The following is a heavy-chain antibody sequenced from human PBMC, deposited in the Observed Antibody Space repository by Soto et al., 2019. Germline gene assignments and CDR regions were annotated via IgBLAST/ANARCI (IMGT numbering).Heavy chain of an antibody. CDR2: INPNSGGT. V-gene: IGHV1-2*02. D-gene: IGHD2-15*01. Sequence: ASVKVSCKASGYTFTGYYMHWVRQAPGQGLEWMGWINPNSGGTNYAQKFQGRVTMTRDTSISTAYMELGRLRSDDTAVYYCARTSIDCSGGSCDHYFDYWGQGTLVTVSS. J-gene: IGHJ4*02. CDR3: ARTSIDCSGGSCDHYFDY. CDR1: GYTFTGYY.